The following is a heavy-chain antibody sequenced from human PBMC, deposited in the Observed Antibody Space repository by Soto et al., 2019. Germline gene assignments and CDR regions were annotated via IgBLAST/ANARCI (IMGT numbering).Heavy chain of an antibody. V-gene: IGHV3-30*18. D-gene: IGHD3-10*01. Sequence: QVQLVESGGGVVQPGRSLRLSCAASGFTFSSYGMQWVRQAPGKGLEWVAVISYDGSNKYYADSVKGRFTISRDNSKNTLYLQMNSLRAEDTAVYYCAKETMVRGALGYWGQGTLVTVSS. CDR1: GFTFSSYG. CDR2: ISYDGSNK. CDR3: AKETMVRGALGY. J-gene: IGHJ4*02.